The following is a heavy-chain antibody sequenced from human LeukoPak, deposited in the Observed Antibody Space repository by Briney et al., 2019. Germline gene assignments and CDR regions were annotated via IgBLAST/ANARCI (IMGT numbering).Heavy chain of an antibody. CDR3: SRHVNTFDY. CDR1: GGSISSRNHY. V-gene: IGHV4-39*01. CDR2: IFYTGNT. J-gene: IGHJ4*02. Sequence: SETLSLTCSVSGGSISSRNHYWGRICQPPGNGLEWIGSIFYTGNTYYNPSLRSRVTMSVDTSKNHFSLNLSSVTAADMAVYYCSRHVNTFDYSGQGALVTVSS.